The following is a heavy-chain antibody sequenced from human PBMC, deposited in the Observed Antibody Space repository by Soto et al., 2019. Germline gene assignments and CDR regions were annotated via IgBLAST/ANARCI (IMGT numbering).Heavy chain of an antibody. V-gene: IGHV4-30-2*01. CDR3: ASEGGRGSPDWYFDL. J-gene: IGHJ2*01. Sequence: QLQLQESGSGLVKPSQTLSLTCAVSGGSISSGGYSWSWIRQPPGKGLEWIGYIFPSGSTYYNPSLKSRVTISVDTSQNQFSLQVTSVTAADTAVYFCASEGGRGSPDWYFDLWGRGTLVTVSS. CDR2: IFPSGST. CDR1: GGSISSGGYS. D-gene: IGHD1-26*01.